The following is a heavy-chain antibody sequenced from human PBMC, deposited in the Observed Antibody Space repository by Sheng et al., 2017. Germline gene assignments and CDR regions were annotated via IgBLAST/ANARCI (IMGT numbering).Heavy chain of an antibody. D-gene: IGHD3-22*01. Sequence: QVQLVQSGAEVKKPGSSVKVSCKASGGTFSSYAISWVRQAPGQGLEWMGGIIPILGIANYAQKFQGRVTITADKSTSTAYMELSSLRSEDTAVYYCASTSRGAITMIVVVSYYFDYWGQGTLVTVSS. J-gene: IGHJ4*02. CDR3: ASTSRGAITMIVVVSYYFDY. V-gene: IGHV1-69*04. CDR1: GGTFSSYA. CDR2: IIPILGIA.